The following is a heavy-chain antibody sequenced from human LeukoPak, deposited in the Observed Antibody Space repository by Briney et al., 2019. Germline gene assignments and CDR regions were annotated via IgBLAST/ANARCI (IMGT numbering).Heavy chain of an antibody. CDR3: ARGGAPYGSGSYYNGLDY. CDR2: INPSGGST. D-gene: IGHD3-10*01. J-gene: IGHJ4*02. Sequence: ASVKVSCKASGYTFTSYYMHWVRQAPGQGLEWMGIINPSGGSTSYAQKFQGRVTITRNTSISTAYMELSSLRSEDTAVYYCARGGAPYGSGSYYNGLDYWGQGTLVTVSS. CDR1: GYTFTSYY. V-gene: IGHV1-46*01.